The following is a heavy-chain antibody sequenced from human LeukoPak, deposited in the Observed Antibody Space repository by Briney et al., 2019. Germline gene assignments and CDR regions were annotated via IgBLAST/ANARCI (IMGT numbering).Heavy chain of an antibody. CDR3: ARRALSSGYYPQFDY. D-gene: IGHD3-22*01. V-gene: IGHV3-7*01. Sequence: GGSLRLSCAASGYTFSSYWMSWVHQAPGKGLEWVANMQQDGSEKSYVDSVKGRFTISRGNAKNSLYLQMNSLRAEDTAVYYCARRALSSGYYPQFDYWGQGTLVTVSS. CDR2: MQQDGSEK. J-gene: IGHJ4*02. CDR1: GYTFSSYW.